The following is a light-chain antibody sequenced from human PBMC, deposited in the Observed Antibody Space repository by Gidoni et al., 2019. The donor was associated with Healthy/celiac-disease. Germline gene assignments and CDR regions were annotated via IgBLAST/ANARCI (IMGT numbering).Light chain of an antibody. CDR3: QQYYSYPPT. J-gene: IGKJ3*01. CDR1: QGIRSY. CDR2: AAS. Sequence: IRVTQSPSSFSASTGDRVTITCRASQGIRSYLAWYQQKPGQAPKLLIYAASTWQSGVPSRFSGSGSGTDFTLTISCLQSEDFATYDCQQYYSYPPTFGPGTKVDIK. V-gene: IGKV1-8*01.